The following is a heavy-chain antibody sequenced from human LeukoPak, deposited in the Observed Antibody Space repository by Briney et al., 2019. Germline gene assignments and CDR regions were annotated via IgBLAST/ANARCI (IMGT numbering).Heavy chain of an antibody. CDR3: ARDVSKYLLTGFDP. Sequence: SETLSLTCTVSGGSISSGGYYWSWIRQHPGKGLEWIGYIYYSGSTDYNPSLKSRVTMSVDTSKNQFSLKLSSVTAADTAVYYCARDVSKYLLTGFDPWGQGTLVAVSS. V-gene: IGHV4-61*08. D-gene: IGHD2-2*01. CDR2: IYYSGST. CDR1: GGSISSGGYY. J-gene: IGHJ5*02.